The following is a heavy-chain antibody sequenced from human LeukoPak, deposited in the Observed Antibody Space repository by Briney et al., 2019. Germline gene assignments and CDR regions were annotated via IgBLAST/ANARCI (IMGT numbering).Heavy chain of an antibody. J-gene: IGHJ6*04. CDR3: ARVPGFLGGMDV. D-gene: IGHD1-14*01. V-gene: IGHV1-8*01. CDR2: MNPNSGNT. Sequence: RASVKVSCKASGYTFTSYDINWVRQATGQGLEWMGWMNPNSGNTGYAQKFQGRVTMTRNTSISTAYMEPSSLRSEDTAVYYCARVPGFLGGMDVWGKGTTVTVSS. CDR1: GYTFTSYD.